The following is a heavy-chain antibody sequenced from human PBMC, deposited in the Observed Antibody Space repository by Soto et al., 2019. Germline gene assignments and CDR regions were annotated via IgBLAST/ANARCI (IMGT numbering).Heavy chain of an antibody. J-gene: IGHJ4*02. Sequence: SETLSLTCAVYGGSFSGYYWSWIRQPPGKGLEWIGEINHSGSTNYNPSLKSRVTISVDTSKNQFSLKLSSVTAADTAVYYCARGPEEAAAAYSFGYWGQGTLVTVSS. V-gene: IGHV4-34*01. CDR2: INHSGST. CDR3: ARGPEEAAAAYSFGY. CDR1: GGSFSGYY. D-gene: IGHD6-13*01.